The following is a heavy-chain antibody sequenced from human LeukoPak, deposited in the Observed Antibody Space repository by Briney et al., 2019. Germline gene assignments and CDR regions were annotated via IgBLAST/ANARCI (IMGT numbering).Heavy chain of an antibody. CDR1: GYTLTELS. J-gene: IGHJ5*02. CDR2: FDPEDGET. Sequence: ASVKVSCKVSGYTLTELSMHWVRQAPGKGLEWMGGFDPEDGETIYARKFQGRVTMTEDTSTDTAYMELSSLRSEDTAVYYCATAPIQLPHFTNGWFDPWGQGTLVTVSS. CDR3: ATAPIQLPHFTNGWFDP. V-gene: IGHV1-24*01. D-gene: IGHD2-2*01.